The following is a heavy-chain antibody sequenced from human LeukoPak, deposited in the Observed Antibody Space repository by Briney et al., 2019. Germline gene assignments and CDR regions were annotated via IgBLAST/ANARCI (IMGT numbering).Heavy chain of an antibody. J-gene: IGHJ5*02. Sequence: GGSLRLSCAASGFTFSDHYMSWIRQAPGKGREWVSYISYNGDTIKYADSVKGRFTISRDNAKNSLYLQMTSLRVEDTAVYYCAREVRASFDPWGQGTLVTVSS. V-gene: IGHV3-11*04. CDR2: ISYNGDTI. CDR1: GFTFSDHY. CDR3: AREVRASFDP.